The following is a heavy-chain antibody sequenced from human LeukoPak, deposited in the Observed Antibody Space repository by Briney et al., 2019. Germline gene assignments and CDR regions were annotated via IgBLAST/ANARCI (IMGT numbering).Heavy chain of an antibody. CDR3: ARAPTYYYGSGSYYSFRVSYYYYMDV. Sequence: GGSLRLSCAASGFTFSSYWMSWVRQAPGKGLEWVANIKQDGSEKYYVDSVKGRFTISRDNAKNSLYLQMNSLRAEDTAVYYCARAPTYYYGSGSYYSFRVSYYYYMDVWGKGTTVTISS. D-gene: IGHD3-10*01. CDR1: GFTFSSYW. CDR2: IKQDGSEK. J-gene: IGHJ6*03. V-gene: IGHV3-7*01.